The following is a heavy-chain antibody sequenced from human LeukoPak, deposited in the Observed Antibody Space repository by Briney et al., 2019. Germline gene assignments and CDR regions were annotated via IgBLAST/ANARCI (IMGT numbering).Heavy chain of an antibody. CDR1: GGSISSYY. D-gene: IGHD6-6*01. Sequence: PSETLSLTCTVSGGSISSYYWTFIRQPPGKGLEWIGYIYYSGSTNYNPSLKSRVTISVDTSKNQFSLKLSSVTAADTAVYYCASNLYSSSPHAFDIWGQGTMVTVSS. V-gene: IGHV4-59*12. CDR3: ASNLYSSSPHAFDI. J-gene: IGHJ3*02. CDR2: IYYSGST.